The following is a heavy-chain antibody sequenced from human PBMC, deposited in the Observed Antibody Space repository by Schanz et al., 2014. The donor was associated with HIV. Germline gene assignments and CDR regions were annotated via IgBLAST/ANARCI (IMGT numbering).Heavy chain of an antibody. J-gene: IGHJ6*02. D-gene: IGHD3-3*01. CDR3: ASSITISGVVYAMDV. V-gene: IGHV4-4*07. CDR1: GGSISGHY. Sequence: QVQLQESGPGLVKPSETLSLTCTVSGGSISGHYWSWIRQPAGKGLEWIGRISASGSSNYNPSLKSRIAMSIDTSKKKFSLNLSSVTAADTAVYYCASSITISGVVYAMDVWGQGTTVTVSS. CDR2: ISASGSS.